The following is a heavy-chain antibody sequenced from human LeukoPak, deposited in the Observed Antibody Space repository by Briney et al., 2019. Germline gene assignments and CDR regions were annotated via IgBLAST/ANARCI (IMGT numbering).Heavy chain of an antibody. Sequence: SETLSLTCTVSGGSISSANYYWNWIRQPPGKGLEWFGYIYYTGGTYYDPSLKSRVTISVDTSKNQFSLKLNSVTAADTAVYYCARDYGGYGRFDFWGQGTLVTVSS. J-gene: IGHJ4*02. D-gene: IGHD5-12*01. V-gene: IGHV4-30-4*08. CDR3: ARDYGGYGRFDF. CDR2: IYYTGGT. CDR1: GGSISSANYY.